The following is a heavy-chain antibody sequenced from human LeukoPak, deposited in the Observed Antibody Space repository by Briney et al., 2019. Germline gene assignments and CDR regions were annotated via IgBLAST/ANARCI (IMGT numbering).Heavy chain of an antibody. J-gene: IGHJ4*02. D-gene: IGHD3-22*01. CDR1: GFTFSSYA. V-gene: IGHV3-23*01. CDR3: AKDRYYYDSSVSLDY. CDR2: ISGSGGST. Sequence: GGSLRLSCAASGFTFSSYAMSWVRQAPGKGLEWVSAISGSGGSTYYAASVKGRFTISRDNSKNTLYLQMNSLRAEDTAVYYCAKDRYYYDSSVSLDYWGQGTLVTVSS.